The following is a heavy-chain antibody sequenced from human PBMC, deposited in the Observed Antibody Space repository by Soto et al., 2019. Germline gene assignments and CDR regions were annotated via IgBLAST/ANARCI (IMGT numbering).Heavy chain of an antibody. V-gene: IGHV4-4*07. Sequence: SETLSLTCTVSGGSISSYYWSWIRQPAGKGLEWIGRIYTSGSTNYNPSLKSRVTMSVDTSKNQFSLKLSSVTAADTAVYYCARQIYDSDTGPNFQYYFDSWGQGTPVTVSS. CDR1: GGSISSYY. J-gene: IGHJ4*02. CDR2: IYTSGST. D-gene: IGHD3-22*01. CDR3: ARQIYDSDTGPNFQYYFDS.